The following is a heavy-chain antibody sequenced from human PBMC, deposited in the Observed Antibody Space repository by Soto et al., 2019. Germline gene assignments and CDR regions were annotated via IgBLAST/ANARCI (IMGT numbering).Heavy chain of an antibody. CDR2: ISHSGST. CDR3: ASGKGQWVSLAPDY. CDR1: GGSFSGYY. D-gene: IGHD6-19*01. Sequence: PSETLSLTCAVYGGSFSGYYWNWIRQPPGKGLEWIGEISHSGSTNYNPSLKSRVTISVDTSKNQFSLKLNSVTAADTAVYYCASGKGQWVSLAPDYWGQGSLVT. V-gene: IGHV4-34*01. J-gene: IGHJ4*02.